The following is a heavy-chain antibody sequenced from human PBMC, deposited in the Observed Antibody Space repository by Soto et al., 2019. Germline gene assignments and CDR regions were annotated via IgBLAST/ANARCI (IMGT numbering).Heavy chain of an antibody. J-gene: IGHJ6*02. CDR3: ARGGRQLANYYYYYGMDV. Sequence: ASVKVSCNASGYTFTSYAMHWVRQAPGQRLEWMGWINAGNGNTKYSQKFQGRVTITRDTSASTAYMELSSLRSEDTAVYYCARGGRQLANYYYYYGMDVWGQGTTVTVSS. D-gene: IGHD6-13*01. CDR1: GYTFTSYA. CDR2: INAGNGNT. V-gene: IGHV1-3*01.